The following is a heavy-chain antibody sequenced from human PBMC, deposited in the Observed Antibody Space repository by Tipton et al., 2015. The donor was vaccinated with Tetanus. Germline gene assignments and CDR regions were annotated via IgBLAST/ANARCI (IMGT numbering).Heavy chain of an antibody. CDR3: ARDQARGARGWNYFDY. CDR2: IYYSGST. D-gene: IGHD1-26*01. CDR1: GGSISSGDYY. Sequence: TLSLTCTVSGGSISSGDYYWTWIRQHPGKGLEWIGDIYYSGSTYYNPSLKSRVIISVDTSKNQFSVNLNSVTAADTAVYYCARDQARGARGWNYFDYWGQGALVTVSS. J-gene: IGHJ4*02. V-gene: IGHV4-31*03.